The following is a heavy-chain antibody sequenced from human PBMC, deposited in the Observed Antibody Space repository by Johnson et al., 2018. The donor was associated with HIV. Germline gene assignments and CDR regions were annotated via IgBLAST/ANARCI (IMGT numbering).Heavy chain of an antibody. CDR2: IYRGGST. J-gene: IGHJ3*02. D-gene: IGHD3-22*01. V-gene: IGHV3-66*01. CDR3: ARVVVITYHDAFDI. Sequence: VQLVESGGGVVQPGGSLRLSCAASGFTFSSNYMSWVRQAPGKGLEWVSVIYRGGSTYYADPVKGRFTISRDNSKNTLYLQMNSLRAEDTAVYYCARVVVITYHDAFDIWGQGTMVTVSS. CDR1: GFTFSSNY.